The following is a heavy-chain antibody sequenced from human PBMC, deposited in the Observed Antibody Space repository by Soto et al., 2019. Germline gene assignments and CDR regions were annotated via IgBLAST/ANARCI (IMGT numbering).Heavy chain of an antibody. V-gene: IGHV3-23*01. J-gene: IGHJ4*02. CDR1: GFTFTNAW. CDR3: AKERSSGWSLDY. Sequence: GGSLRLSCAASGFTFTNAWMSWFRQAPGKGLEWVSGISGSGDSTYYADSVKGRFTVSRDNSKNTLYLQMNSLRAEDTAVFYCAKERSSGWSLDYWGQGTLVTVSS. CDR2: ISGSGDST. D-gene: IGHD6-19*01.